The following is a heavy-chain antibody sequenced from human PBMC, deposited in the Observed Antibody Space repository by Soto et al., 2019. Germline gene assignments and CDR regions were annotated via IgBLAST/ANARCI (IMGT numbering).Heavy chain of an antibody. J-gene: IGHJ4*02. CDR1: GFTFSSNA. CDR3: AKDFYRGVTLMVYSHFDF. D-gene: IGHD2-8*01. CDR2: ISGSGDDT. V-gene: IGHV3-23*01. Sequence: GGSLRLSCAASGFTFSSNAMSWVRQAPGKGLEWVSIISGSGDDTYYADSVKGRFTISRDNSKNTLYLQMNSLRAEDTAVYYCAKDFYRGVTLMVYSHFDFWGQGAQVTVSS.